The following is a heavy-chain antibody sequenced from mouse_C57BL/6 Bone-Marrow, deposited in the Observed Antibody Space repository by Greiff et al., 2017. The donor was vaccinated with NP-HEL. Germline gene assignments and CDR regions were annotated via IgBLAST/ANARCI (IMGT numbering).Heavy chain of an antibody. J-gene: IGHJ4*01. CDR2: INPNNGGT. CDR3: ARDAGLRLYYYAMDY. D-gene: IGHD2-2*01. CDR1: GYTFTDYN. V-gene: IGHV1-18*01. Sequence: EVQLVESGPELVKPGASVKIPCKASGYTFTDYNMDWVKQSHGKSLEWIGDINPNNGGTIYNQKFKGKATLTVDKSSSTAYMELRSLTSEDTAVYYCARDAGLRLYYYAMDYWGQGTSVTVSS.